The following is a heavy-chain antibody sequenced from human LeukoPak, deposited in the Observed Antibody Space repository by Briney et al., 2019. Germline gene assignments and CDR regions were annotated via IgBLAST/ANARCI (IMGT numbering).Heavy chain of an antibody. D-gene: IGHD6-19*01. CDR3: ARESIAVADIDY. CDR2: INPNSGGT. CDR1: GYTFTGYY. V-gene: IGHV1-2*02. J-gene: IGHJ4*02. Sequence: ASVKVSCKASGYTFTGYYMHWVRQAPGQGLEWMGWINPNSGGTNYAQKFRGRVTMTRDTSISTAYMELSRLRSDDTAVYYCARESIAVADIDYWGQGTLVTVSS.